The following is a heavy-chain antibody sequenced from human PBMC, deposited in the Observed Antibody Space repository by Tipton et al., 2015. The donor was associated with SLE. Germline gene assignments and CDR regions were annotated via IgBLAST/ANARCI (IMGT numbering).Heavy chain of an antibody. D-gene: IGHD4-17*01. CDR2: INHSGST. V-gene: IGHV4-34*01. CDR1: GGSFSGYY. J-gene: IGHJ6*03. CDR3: ARGDYGDYHYYYYMDV. Sequence: TLSLTCAVYGGSFSGYYWSWIRQPPGKGLEWIGEINHSGSTKYNPSLKSRVTISVDTSKNQFSLKLSSVTAADTAVYYCARGDYGDYHYYYYMDVWGKGTTVTVSS.